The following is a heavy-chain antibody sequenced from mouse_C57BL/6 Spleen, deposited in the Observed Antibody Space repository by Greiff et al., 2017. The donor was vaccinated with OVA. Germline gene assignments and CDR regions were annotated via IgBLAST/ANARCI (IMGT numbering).Heavy chain of an antibody. V-gene: IGHV6-3*01. Sequence: EVQLQESGGGLVHPGGSMKLSCVASGFTFSNYWMNWVRQSPEKGLEWVAQIRLKTDNYATHYAESVKGRFTISRDDSKSSVSLQMNNLRAEDTGIYYCTVVRRFAYWGQGTLVTVSA. CDR3: TVVRRFAY. J-gene: IGHJ3*01. CDR1: GFTFSNYW. CDR2: IRLKTDNYAT. D-gene: IGHD2-14*01.